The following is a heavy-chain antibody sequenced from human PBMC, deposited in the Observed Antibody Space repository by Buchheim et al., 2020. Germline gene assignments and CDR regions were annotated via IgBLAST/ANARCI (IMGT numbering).Heavy chain of an antibody. J-gene: IGHJ5*02. D-gene: IGHD1-7*01. CDR3: ARGVNWNYESWFDP. V-gene: IGHV3-30*04. Sequence: QVQLVESGGGVVQPGRSLRLSCAASGFTFSSYAMHWVRQAPGKGLEWVAVISYDGSNKYYADSVKGRFTISRDNSKNTLYLQMNSLRAEDTAVYYCARGVNWNYESWFDPWGQGTL. CDR2: ISYDGSNK. CDR1: GFTFSSYA.